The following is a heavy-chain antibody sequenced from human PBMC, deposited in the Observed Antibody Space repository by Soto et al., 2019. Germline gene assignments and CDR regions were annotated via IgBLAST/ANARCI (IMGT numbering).Heavy chain of an antibody. J-gene: IGHJ6*02. CDR1: GYTFTRYG. Sequence: QVQLVQSGAEVKNPGASVKVSCKASGYTFTRYGIGWARQAPGQGLEWMGWINTYNGNTNYAQNVQGRVTLTTDKSKSTAYMELRSLRSNDPAIYYCAMVDVYVTPSPQDVWGQGTTVIVSS. CDR2: INTYNGNT. V-gene: IGHV1-18*01. D-gene: IGHD3-16*01. CDR3: AMVDVYVTPSPQDV.